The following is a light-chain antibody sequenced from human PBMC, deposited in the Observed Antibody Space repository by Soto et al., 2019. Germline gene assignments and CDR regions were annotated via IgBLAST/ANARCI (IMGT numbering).Light chain of an antibody. V-gene: IGKV3-20*01. Sequence: EIVLTQSPRILSLSPGERATLSCRASQTVSSIYLAWYQQKPGQAPRLLIYGASSRATGIPDRFSGSGSGTDFTLTISRLEPEDFAVYYCQQYDISPPGFTFGPGTKVDLK. CDR3: QQYDISPPGFT. CDR2: GAS. J-gene: IGKJ3*01. CDR1: QTVSSIY.